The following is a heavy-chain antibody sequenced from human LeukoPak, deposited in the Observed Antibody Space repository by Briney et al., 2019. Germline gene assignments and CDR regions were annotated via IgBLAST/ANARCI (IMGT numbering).Heavy chain of an antibody. CDR3: ARESGLKRYYYYGMDV. J-gene: IGHJ6*02. D-gene: IGHD3/OR15-3a*01. V-gene: IGHV4-4*02. CDR2: IYHSGST. CDR1: GGSISSSNW. Sequence: PSETLSLTCAVSGGSISSSNWWSWVRQPPGKGLEWIGEIYHSGSTNYNPSLKSRVTISVDTSKNQFSLKLSSVTAADTAVYYCARESGLKRYYYYGMDVWGQGTTVTVSS.